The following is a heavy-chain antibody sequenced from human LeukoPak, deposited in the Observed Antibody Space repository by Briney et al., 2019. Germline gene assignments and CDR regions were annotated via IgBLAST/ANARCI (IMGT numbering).Heavy chain of an antibody. V-gene: IGHV3-21*01. Sequence: SPGGSLGLSCAASGFTFSSYSMNWVRQAPGKGLEWVSSISSSSSYIYYADSVKGRFTISRDNAKNSLYLQMNSLRAEDTAVYYCARDRSGDTMIYDYWGQGTLVTVSS. CDR1: GFTFSSYS. CDR3: ARDRSGDTMIYDY. J-gene: IGHJ4*02. CDR2: ISSSSSYI. D-gene: IGHD3-22*01.